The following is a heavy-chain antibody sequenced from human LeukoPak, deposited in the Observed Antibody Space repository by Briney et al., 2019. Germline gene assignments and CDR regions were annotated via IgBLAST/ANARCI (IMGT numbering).Heavy chain of an antibody. J-gene: IGHJ4*02. V-gene: IGHV3-23*01. CDR3: AKGDYYDSSGYYACFDY. Sequence: GRSLRLSCAASGFTFSSYSMHWVRQAPGKGLEWVSAISGSGGSTYYADSVKGRFTISRDNSKNTLYLQMNSLRAEDTAVYYCAKGDYYDSSGYYACFDYWGQGTLVTVSS. D-gene: IGHD3-22*01. CDR1: GFTFSSYS. CDR2: ISGSGGST.